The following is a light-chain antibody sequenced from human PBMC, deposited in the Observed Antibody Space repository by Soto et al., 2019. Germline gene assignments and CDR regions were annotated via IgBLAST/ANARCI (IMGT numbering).Light chain of an antibody. CDR1: SSDVGDYDY. CDR3: SSYAGSNYPYV. Sequence: QSALTQPPSASGTPGQSVTIPCTGTSSDVGDYDYVSWYQQHPGKAPKLLIYEVTKRPLGVPDRFSGSKSGNAASLTVSGLQAEDEADYYCSSYAGSNYPYVFGTGTKLTVL. CDR2: EVT. J-gene: IGLJ1*01. V-gene: IGLV2-8*01.